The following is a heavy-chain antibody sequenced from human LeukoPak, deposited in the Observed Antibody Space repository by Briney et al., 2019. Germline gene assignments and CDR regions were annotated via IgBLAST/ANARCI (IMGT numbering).Heavy chain of an antibody. CDR1: GFTFSSYA. Sequence: GGSLRLSCAASGFTFSSYAMSWVRQAPGKGLEWVSYISSSSSTIYYVDSVEGRFTISRDNAKNSLYLQMNSLRAEDTAVYYCARDRGRPLYAFDIWGQGTMVTVSS. CDR2: ISSSSSTI. V-gene: IGHV3-48*01. J-gene: IGHJ3*02. D-gene: IGHD1-26*01. CDR3: ARDRGRPLYAFDI.